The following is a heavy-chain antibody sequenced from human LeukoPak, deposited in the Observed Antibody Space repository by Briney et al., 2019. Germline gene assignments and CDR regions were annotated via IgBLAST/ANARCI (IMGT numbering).Heavy chain of an antibody. CDR3: AKTYPGDAFDI. CDR2: ISSSGSTI. Sequence: GGSLKLSCAASGFTFSGSAMHWVRQAPGKGLEWVSYISSSGSTIYYADSVKGRFTISRDNAKNSLYLQMNSLRAEDTAVYYCAKTYPGDAFDIWGQGTMVTVSS. J-gene: IGHJ3*02. V-gene: IGHV3-48*04. D-gene: IGHD2-21*01. CDR1: GFTFSGSA.